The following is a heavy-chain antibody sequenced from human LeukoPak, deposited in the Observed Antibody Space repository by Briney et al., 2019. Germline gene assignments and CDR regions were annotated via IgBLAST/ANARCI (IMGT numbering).Heavy chain of an antibody. CDR3: ARRLVVFGVVSPPDY. CDR1: GGSISSSNW. D-gene: IGHD3-3*01. V-gene: IGHV4-4*02. J-gene: IGHJ4*02. CDR2: IYHSGST. Sequence: SETLSLTCAVSGGSISSSNWWSWVRQPPGKELEWIGEIYHSGSTNYNPSLKSRVTISVDKSKNQFSLKLSSVTAADTAVYYCARRLVVFGVVSPPDYWGQGTLVTVSS.